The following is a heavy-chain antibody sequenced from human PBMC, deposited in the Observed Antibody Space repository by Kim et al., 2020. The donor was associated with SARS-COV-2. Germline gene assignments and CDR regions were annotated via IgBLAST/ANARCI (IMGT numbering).Heavy chain of an antibody. J-gene: IGHJ2*01. CDR2: IYYSGST. CDR3: ASRAELDL. Sequence: SETLSLTCTVSGGSISSSSYYWGWIRQPPGKGLEWIGSIYYSGSTYYNPSLKSRVTISVDTSKNQFSLKLSSVTAADTAVYYCASRAELDLWGRGTLVTVSS. CDR1: GGSISSSSYY. V-gene: IGHV4-39*01. D-gene: IGHD1-26*01.